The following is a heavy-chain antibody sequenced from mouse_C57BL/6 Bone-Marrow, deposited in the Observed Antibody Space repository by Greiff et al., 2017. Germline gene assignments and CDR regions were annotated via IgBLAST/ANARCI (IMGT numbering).Heavy chain of an antibody. Sequence: QVQLQQPGAELVKPGASVKLSCKASGYTFTSYWMQWVKQRPGQGLEWIGEIDPSDSYTNYNQKFKGKATLSVDTSSSTAYMQISSLTSEDSAVYYCARDRYSRAYWGQGTLVTVSA. J-gene: IGHJ3*01. CDR1: GYTFTSYW. CDR2: IDPSDSYT. CDR3: ARDRYSRAY. V-gene: IGHV1-50*01. D-gene: IGHD2-5*01.